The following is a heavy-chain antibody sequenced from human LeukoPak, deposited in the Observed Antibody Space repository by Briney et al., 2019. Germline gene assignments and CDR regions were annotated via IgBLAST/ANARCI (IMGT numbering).Heavy chain of an antibody. CDR1: GGSFSGYY. V-gene: IGHV4-34*01. D-gene: IGHD3-10*01. J-gene: IGHJ4*02. CDR3: ARVLRGLYNLGD. Sequence: SETLSLTCAVYGGSFSGYYWSWIRQPPGKGLEWIGEINHSGSTNYNPSLKSRVTISVDTSKNQFSLKLSSVTAADTAVYYCARVLRGLYNLGDWGQGTLVTVSS. CDR2: INHSGST.